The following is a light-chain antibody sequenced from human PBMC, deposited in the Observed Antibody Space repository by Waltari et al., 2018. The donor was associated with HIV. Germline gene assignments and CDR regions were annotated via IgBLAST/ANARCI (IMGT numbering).Light chain of an antibody. V-gene: IGLV2-11*01. CDR1: GSDVGGYKY. CDR2: DVS. Sequence: QSALTQPRSVSGSPGQSVTISCTGTGSDVGGYKYVSWYQQYPGKAPKVMIYDVSKRPSGVPDRFSGSKSGNTASLTISGLQAEDEADYYCCSYAGSFSYVFGPGTKVTVV. CDR3: CSYAGSFSYV. J-gene: IGLJ1*01.